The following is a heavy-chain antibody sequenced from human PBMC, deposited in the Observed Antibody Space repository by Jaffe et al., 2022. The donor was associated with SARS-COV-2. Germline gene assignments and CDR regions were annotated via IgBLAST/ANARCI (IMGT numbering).Heavy chain of an antibody. CDR1: GGSISSPNYF. CDR3: AGGPWGLRFGPDY. J-gene: IGHJ4*02. V-gene: IGHV4-39*01. Sequence: QLHLQESGPGLVKPSETLSLSCTVSGGSISSPNYFWAWIRQPPGEGLEWIGTVSYSGDIYYNPSLTRPVTISADTSKNQFSLKLTSLTAADTAVYYCAGGPWGLRFGPDYWGQGTQVTVSS. CDR2: VSYSGDI. D-gene: IGHD3-16*01.